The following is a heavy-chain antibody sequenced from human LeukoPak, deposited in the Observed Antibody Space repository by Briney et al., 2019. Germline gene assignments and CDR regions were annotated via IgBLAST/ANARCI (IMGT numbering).Heavy chain of an antibody. J-gene: IGHJ6*03. CDR1: GYTLTELS. D-gene: IGHD3-10*01. V-gene: IGHV1-8*01. Sequence: ASVKVSCKVSGYTLTELSMHWVRQATGQGLEWMGWMNPNSGNTGYAQKFQGRVTMTRNTSISTAYMELSSLRSEDTAVYYCARRTMVRGVTNYYYYMDVWGKGTTVTISS. CDR3: ARRTMVRGVTNYYYYMDV. CDR2: MNPNSGNT.